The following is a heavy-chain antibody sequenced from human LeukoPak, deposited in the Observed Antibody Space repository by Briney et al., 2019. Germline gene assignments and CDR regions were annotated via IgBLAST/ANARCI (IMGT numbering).Heavy chain of an antibody. J-gene: IGHJ3*02. CDR1: GSTFSSSW. CDR2: IRSKANSYAT. V-gene: IGHV3-73*01. CDR3: TRPVNPDSSGWCDAFDI. Sequence: GGSLRLSCAASGSTFSSSWMSWVRQASGKGLEWVGRIRSKANSYATAYAASVKGRFTISRDDSKNTAYLQMNSLKTEDTAVYYCTRPVNPDSSGWCDAFDIWGQGTMVTVSS. D-gene: IGHD6-19*01.